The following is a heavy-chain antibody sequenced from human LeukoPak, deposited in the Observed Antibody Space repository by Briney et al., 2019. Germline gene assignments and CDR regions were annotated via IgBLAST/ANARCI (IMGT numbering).Heavy chain of an antibody. CDR1: GFTFRSYG. J-gene: IGHJ4*02. V-gene: IGHV3-33*01. D-gene: IGHD6-6*01. CDR3: ARVGSSSSLGFDY. CDR2: IWYDGSNK. Sequence: GGSLRLSCAASGFTFRSYGMHWVRQAPGKGLEWVAVIWYDGSNKYCADSVKGRFIISRDNSKNTLYLEMSSLRAEDTAVYYCARVGSSSSLGFDYWGQGTLVTVSS.